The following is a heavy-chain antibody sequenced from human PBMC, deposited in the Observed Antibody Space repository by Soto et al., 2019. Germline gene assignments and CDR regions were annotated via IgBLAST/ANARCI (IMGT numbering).Heavy chain of an antibody. CDR2: ISSSSSYI. V-gene: IGHV3-21*01. D-gene: IGHD3-22*01. CDR1: GFTFSSYS. J-gene: IGHJ4*02. CDR3: ASHPRDSSGYWYYFDY. Sequence: EVQLVESGGGLVKPGGSLRLSCAASGFTFSSYSMNWVRQAPGKGLEWVSSISSSSSYIYYADSVKGRFTISRDNAKNSLQLQMNSRRAEETAVYYCASHPRDSSGYWYYFDYWGQGTLVTVSS.